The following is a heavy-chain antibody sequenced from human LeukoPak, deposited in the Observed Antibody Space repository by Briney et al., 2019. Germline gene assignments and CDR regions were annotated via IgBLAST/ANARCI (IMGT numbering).Heavy chain of an antibody. Sequence: ASVKVSCKASGYTFTGYYMHWVRQAPGQGLEWMGRINPNSGGTNYAQKFQGRVTMTRDTSIGTAYMELSRLRSDDTAVYYCARGRSRSGYYFLGLDYFDYWGQGTLVTVSS. V-gene: IGHV1-2*06. CDR3: ARGRSRSGYYFLGLDYFDY. CDR1: GYTFTGYY. J-gene: IGHJ4*02. D-gene: IGHD3-3*01. CDR2: INPNSGGT.